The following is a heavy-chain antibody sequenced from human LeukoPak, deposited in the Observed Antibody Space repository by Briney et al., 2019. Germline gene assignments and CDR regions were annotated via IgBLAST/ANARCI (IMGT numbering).Heavy chain of an antibody. CDR3: ARDMITYYYDSSGYYSFDY. D-gene: IGHD3-22*01. J-gene: IGHJ4*02. V-gene: IGHV4-38-2*02. CDR1: GYSISSGYF. Sequence: SETLSLTCTVSGYSISSGYFWGWIRQPPGKGLEWIGTIYHSGSTYYNASLESRVTISVDTSKNQFSLKLSSVTAADTAVYYCARDMITYYYDSSGYYSFDYWGQGTLVTVSS. CDR2: IYHSGST.